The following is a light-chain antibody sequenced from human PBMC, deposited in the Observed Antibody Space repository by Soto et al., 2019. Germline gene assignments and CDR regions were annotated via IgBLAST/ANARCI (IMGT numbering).Light chain of an antibody. CDR1: QSISSY. J-gene: IGKJ4*01. CDR3: QQSYSTPLT. V-gene: IGKV1-39*01. CDR2: AAS. Sequence: DIQMTQSPSSLYASVGERVTITCRASQSISSYLNWYQQKPGKAPNLLIYAASSLQSGVPSRVSGSGSGTDFTLTISSLQPEDFATYYCQQSYSTPLTFGGGTKVEIK.